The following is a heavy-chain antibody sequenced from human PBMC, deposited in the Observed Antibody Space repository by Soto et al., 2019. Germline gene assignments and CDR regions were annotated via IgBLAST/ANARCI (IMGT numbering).Heavy chain of an antibody. CDR3: ARGLRDIVVAPHAFDI. J-gene: IGHJ3*02. CDR2: ISYSGST. Sequence: QVQLQESGPGLVKPSQTLSLTCTVSGGSISSGAYYWSWIRQHPGKGLEWIGSISYSGSTSSNPSLKSRFTISVDTSKNQFSLKLSTATAADTAVYYCARGLRDIVVAPHAFDIWGQGTMVTVSS. V-gene: IGHV4-31*03. CDR1: GGSISSGAYY. D-gene: IGHD2-15*01.